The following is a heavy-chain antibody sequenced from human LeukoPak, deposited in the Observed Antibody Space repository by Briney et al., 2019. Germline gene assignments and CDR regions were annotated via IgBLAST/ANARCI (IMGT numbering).Heavy chain of an antibody. V-gene: IGHV4-59*11. D-gene: IGHD3-3*01. CDR2: IYYSGST. CDR3: ARDGTTIFGVVMSFDY. J-gene: IGHJ4*02. CDR1: GGSISSHY. Sequence: SETLSLTCTVSGGSISSHYWSWIRQPPGKGLEWIGYIYYSGSTNYNPSLKSRVTISVDTSKNQFSLKLSSVTAADTAVYYCARDGTTIFGVVMSFDYWGQGTLVTVSS.